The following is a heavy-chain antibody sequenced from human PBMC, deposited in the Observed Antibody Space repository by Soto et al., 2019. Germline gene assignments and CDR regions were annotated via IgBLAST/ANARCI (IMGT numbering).Heavy chain of an antibody. Sequence: GGSLRLSCAASGFTFSSYGMHWVRQAPGKGLEWVAVIWYDGSNKYYADSVKGRFTISRDNSKNTLYLQMNSLRAEDTAVYYCSRGVTTDSGMDVWGQGTTVTVSS. CDR3: SRGVTTDSGMDV. CDR1: GFTFSSYG. CDR2: IWYDGSNK. D-gene: IGHD3-22*01. V-gene: IGHV3-33*01. J-gene: IGHJ6*02.